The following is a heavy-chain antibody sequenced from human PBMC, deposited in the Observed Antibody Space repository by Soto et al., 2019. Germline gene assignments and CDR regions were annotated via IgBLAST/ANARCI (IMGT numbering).Heavy chain of an antibody. Sequence: HGESLKISCKGSGYSFTSYWIGLVRQMPGKGLEWMGIIYPGDSDTRYSPSFQGQVTISADKSISTAYLQWSSLKASDTAMYYCARTGSDDYSNYGYYYYGMDVWGQGTTVTVSS. CDR3: ARTGSDDYSNYGYYYYGMDV. J-gene: IGHJ6*02. D-gene: IGHD4-4*01. V-gene: IGHV5-51*01. CDR1: GYSFTSYW. CDR2: IYPGDSDT.